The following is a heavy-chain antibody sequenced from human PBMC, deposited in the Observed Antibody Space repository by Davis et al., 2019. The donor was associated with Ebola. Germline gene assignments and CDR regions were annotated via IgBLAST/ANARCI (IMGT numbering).Heavy chain of an antibody. Sequence: PSETLSLTCAISGDSVSGNNGAWNWIRQSPSRGLEWLGRTYYYRSKWYIDYAESVRGRIIINPDTSKNQFSLQLNSVTPEDTALYYCARGRLRGGMDVWGEGTTVTVSS. D-gene: IGHD5-18*01. CDR3: ARGRLRGGMDV. J-gene: IGHJ6*04. CDR1: GDSVSGNNGA. V-gene: IGHV6-1*01. CDR2: TYYYRSKWYI.